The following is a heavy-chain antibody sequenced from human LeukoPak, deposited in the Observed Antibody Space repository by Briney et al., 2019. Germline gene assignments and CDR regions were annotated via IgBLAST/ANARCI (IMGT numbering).Heavy chain of an antibody. Sequence: GGSLRLSCAASGFTFSNYAMSWVRQAPGKGLEWVSVIYSGGTTYYADSVKGRFTISRDNSKNTLYLQMNSLRAEDTAVYFCARGYSSGWHYFDYWGQGTLVTVSS. D-gene: IGHD6-19*01. J-gene: IGHJ4*02. V-gene: IGHV3-53*01. CDR1: GFTFSNYA. CDR2: IYSGGTT. CDR3: ARGYSSGWHYFDY.